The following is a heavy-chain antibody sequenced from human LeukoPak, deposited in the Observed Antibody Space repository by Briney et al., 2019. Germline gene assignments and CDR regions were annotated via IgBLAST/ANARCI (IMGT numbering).Heavy chain of an antibody. CDR3: ARDSNWVFDY. D-gene: IGHD1-1*01. J-gene: IGHJ4*02. V-gene: IGHV3-48*01. CDR2: ISSSSNI. Sequence: GGPLRLSCAASGFTFSSYSMNWVRQAPGKGLEWVSYISSSSNIYYADSAKGRFTISRDNAKNSLYLQMNSLRAEDTALYYCARDSNWVFDYWGQGTLVTVSS. CDR1: GFTFSSYS.